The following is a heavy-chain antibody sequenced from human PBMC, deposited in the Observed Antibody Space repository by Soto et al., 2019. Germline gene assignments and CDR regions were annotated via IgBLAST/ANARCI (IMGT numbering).Heavy chain of an antibody. CDR1: GGSISSYY. D-gene: IGHD6-19*01. Sequence: SETLSLTCTVSGGSISSYYWSWIRQPPGKGLEWIGYIYYSGSTNYNPSLRSRVTISVDTSKNQFSLKLSSVTAADTAVYYCARGYSSGWYVRTFDPWGQGTLVTVSS. V-gene: IGHV4-59*01. CDR3: ARGYSSGWYVRTFDP. CDR2: IYYSGST. J-gene: IGHJ5*02.